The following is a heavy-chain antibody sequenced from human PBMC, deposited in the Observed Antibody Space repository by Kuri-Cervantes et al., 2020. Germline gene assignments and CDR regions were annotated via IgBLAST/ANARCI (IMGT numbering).Heavy chain of an antibody. J-gene: IGHJ6*02. CDR3: ARDPSSTSYYYYYYGMDV. CDR1: GFTVSSNY. CDR2: IYSGGST. V-gene: IGHV3-53*01. Sequence: LSLTCAASGFTVSSNYMSWVRQAPGKGLEWVSVIYSGGSTYYADSVKGRFTISRDNAKNSLYLQMNSLRAEDTAVYYCARDPSSTSYYYYYYGMDVWGQGTTVTVSS. D-gene: IGHD2-2*01.